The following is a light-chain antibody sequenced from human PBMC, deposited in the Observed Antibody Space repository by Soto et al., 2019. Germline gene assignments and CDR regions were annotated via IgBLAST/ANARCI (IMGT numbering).Light chain of an antibody. CDR2: LGS. Sequence: IVMTQSPLSLPVTPGEPASISCRSSQSLLHSNGYNYLDWYRQKPGQSQQLLIYLGSNRASGVPDRFSGSGSGTDFTLKISRVEAEDVGVYYCMQALQSSWTFGQGTKVEIK. CDR1: QSLLHSNGYNY. J-gene: IGKJ1*01. V-gene: IGKV2-28*01. CDR3: MQALQSSWT.